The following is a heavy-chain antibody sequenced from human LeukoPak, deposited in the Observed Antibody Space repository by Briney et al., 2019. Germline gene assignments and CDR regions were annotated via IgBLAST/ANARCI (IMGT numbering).Heavy chain of an antibody. CDR1: GGSISTYY. Sequence: SETLSLTCAVSGGSISTYYWNRIRQPPGKGLEWIGYIYYSGNANYNPSLKSRVTISVDTSKNQFSLNLTSVTAADTAVYYCARAGYYYDTMRETWGQGILVTVSS. D-gene: IGHD3-22*01. J-gene: IGHJ4*02. CDR3: ARAGYYYDTMRET. CDR2: IYYSGNA. V-gene: IGHV4-59*01.